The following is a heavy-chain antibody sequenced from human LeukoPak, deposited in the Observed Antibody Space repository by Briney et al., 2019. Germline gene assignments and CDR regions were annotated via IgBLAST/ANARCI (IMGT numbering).Heavy chain of an antibody. Sequence: PSETLSLTCAVYGGSFSGYYWSWIRQPPGKGLEWIGEINHGGSTNYNPSLKSRVTISVDTSKNQFFLKLSSVTAADTAVYYCARGGGSYYIDYWGQGTLVTVSS. V-gene: IGHV4-34*01. CDR2: INHGGST. J-gene: IGHJ4*02. D-gene: IGHD1-26*01. CDR1: GGSFSGYY. CDR3: ARGGGSYYIDY.